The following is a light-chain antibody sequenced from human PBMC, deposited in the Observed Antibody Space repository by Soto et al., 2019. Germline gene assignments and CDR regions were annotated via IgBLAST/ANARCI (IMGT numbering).Light chain of an antibody. J-gene: IGKJ4*01. Sequence: DIVMTQSPLSLPVTPGEPASISCRSSQSLLHSNGYSYLDWYLQKPGQSPQLLIYWGSNRASGVPDRVRGTGSGTDFTLKISRVEAEDVGLYYCMQALQTPLTFGGGTKV. CDR2: WGS. CDR3: MQALQTPLT. V-gene: IGKV2-28*01. CDR1: QSLLHSNGYSY.